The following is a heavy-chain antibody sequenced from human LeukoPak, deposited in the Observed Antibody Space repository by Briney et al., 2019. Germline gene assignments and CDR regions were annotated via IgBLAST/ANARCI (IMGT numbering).Heavy chain of an antibody. V-gene: IGHV4-39*01. J-gene: IGHJ6*03. CDR1: GGSISSSSYY. Sequence: SETLSLTCTVSGGSISSSSYYWDWVRQPPGKGLEWIGNVYYGGNTFYNSSLESRVTISVDMSKNQFSLKLSSLTATDTAVYYCARQRADYFYHYLDVWGKGTSVTVSS. CDR3: ARQRADYFYHYLDV. CDR2: VYYGGNT.